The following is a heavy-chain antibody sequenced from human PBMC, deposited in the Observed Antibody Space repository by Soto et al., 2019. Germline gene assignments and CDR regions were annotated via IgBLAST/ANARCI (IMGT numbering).Heavy chain of an antibody. V-gene: IGHV3-23*01. CDR3: AKDVQSYYYYGMDV. CDR1: GFTFSSYA. CDR2: ISGSGGST. Sequence: GGSLRLSCAASGFTFSSYAMSWVRQAPGKGLEWVSAISGSGGSTYYADSVKGRFTISRDNSKNTLYLQMNSLRAEDTAVYYCAKDVQSYYYYGMDVWGQGTTVTVSS. J-gene: IGHJ6*02.